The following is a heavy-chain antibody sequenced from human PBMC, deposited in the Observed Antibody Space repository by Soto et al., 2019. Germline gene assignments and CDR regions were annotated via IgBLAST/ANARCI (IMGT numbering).Heavy chain of an antibody. CDR2: ISSSSSYI. CDR1: GFTFSSYS. V-gene: IGHV3-21*01. CDR3: ARHSCGYSFTAAFDI. J-gene: IGHJ3*02. D-gene: IGHD3-22*01. Sequence: EVQLVESGGGLVKPGGSLRLSCAASGFTFSSYSMNWVRQAPGKGLEWVSSISSSSSYIYYADSVKGRFTISRDNAKNSLYLQMNSLRAEDMAVYYCARHSCGYSFTAAFDIWGQGTIVTVSS.